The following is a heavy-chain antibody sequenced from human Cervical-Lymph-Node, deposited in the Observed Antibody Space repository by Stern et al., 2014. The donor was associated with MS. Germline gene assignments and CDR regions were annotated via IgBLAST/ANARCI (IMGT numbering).Heavy chain of an antibody. Sequence: EVQLVQSGGGLVQPGGSLRLSCAASDFTFSSYWMHWVRQVPGKGLGWVSRIHSDGTSISYADSVKGRCTISRDNAKNTLFLQMNSLRAEDTAVYYCARELEYTNSADYNYYGLDVWGQGTTVTVSS. V-gene: IGHV3-74*01. CDR1: DFTFSSYW. J-gene: IGHJ6*02. CDR2: IHSDGTSI. CDR3: ARELEYTNSADYNYYGLDV. D-gene: IGHD6-6*01.